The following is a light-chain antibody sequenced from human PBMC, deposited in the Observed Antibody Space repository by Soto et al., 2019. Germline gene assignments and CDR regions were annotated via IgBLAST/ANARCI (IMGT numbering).Light chain of an antibody. V-gene: IGKV3-20*01. CDR3: QQYGSSPT. J-gene: IGKJ5*01. CDR2: GAS. Sequence: EIVLTQSAGTLPLSPGERATLSCRASQSVSNNYLAWYQQKPGQAPRGLIYGASSRATGIQDRFSGSGSGAEFTLTISRLEPEDFAVYYCQQYGSSPTCGEGTRLEIK. CDR1: QSVSNNY.